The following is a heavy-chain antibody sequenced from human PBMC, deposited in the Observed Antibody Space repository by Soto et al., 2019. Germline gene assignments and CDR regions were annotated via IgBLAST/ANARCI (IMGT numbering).Heavy chain of an antibody. V-gene: IGHV5-10-1*01. CDR1: EDIFNSYW. CDR2: IGPSDSYT. D-gene: IGHD2-2*02. CDR3: AIYQPRSTNWFDP. Sequence: GESLKISCKGSEDIFNSYWITWVRQVPGKGLEWMGRIGPSDSYTVYSPSFQGHVTISADKSNSTVYLRLSSLMASDTAIYYCAIYQPRSTNWFDPWGQGTLVTVSS. J-gene: IGHJ5*02.